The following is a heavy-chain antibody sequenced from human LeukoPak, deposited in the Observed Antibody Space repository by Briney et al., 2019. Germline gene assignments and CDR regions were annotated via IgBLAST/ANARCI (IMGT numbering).Heavy chain of an antibody. V-gene: IGHV3-7*01. J-gene: IGHJ6*04. CDR1: AFNISDYY. CDR3: AELGITMIGGV. Sequence: GGSLRLSCAASAFNISDYYMTWIRQAPGKGLEWVANIKQDGSEKYYVDSVKGRFTISRDNAKNSLYLQMNSLRAEDTAVYYCAELGITMIGGVWGKGTTVTISS. D-gene: IGHD3-10*02. CDR2: IKQDGSEK.